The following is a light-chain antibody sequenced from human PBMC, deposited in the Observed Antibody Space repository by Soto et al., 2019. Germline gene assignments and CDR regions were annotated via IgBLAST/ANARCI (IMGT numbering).Light chain of an antibody. CDR2: GAS. CDR1: QSISSIF. CDR3: QQYGSSPPIT. V-gene: IGKV3-20*01. Sequence: EIVLTQSPGTLSLSPGERATLSCRASQSISSIFLAWYQQKPGQAPRLLIYGASSRPTGIPDRFSGSGSGTDFTLTISRLEPEDFAVYYCQQYGSSPPITFGQGTRLAIK. J-gene: IGKJ5*01.